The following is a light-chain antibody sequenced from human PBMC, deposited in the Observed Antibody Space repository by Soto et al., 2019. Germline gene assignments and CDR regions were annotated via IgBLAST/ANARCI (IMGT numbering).Light chain of an antibody. CDR2: DTS. V-gene: IGKV3-20*01. CDR1: QSLTNSF. J-gene: IGKJ1*01. CDR3: RQYGSSPAT. Sequence: EFVLTQSPGTLSLSPGERATLSCRASQSLTNSFIAWYQQRPGQAPRLLIYDTSSRASGIPDRFSGSGSGTDFTLTISRLEPEDFAVYYCRQYGSSPATFGQGTKVDNK.